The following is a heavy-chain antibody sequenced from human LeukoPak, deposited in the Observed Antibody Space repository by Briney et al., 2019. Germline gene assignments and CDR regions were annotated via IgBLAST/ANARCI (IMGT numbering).Heavy chain of an antibody. CDR1: GFTFSSYG. CDR3: ARDQGPLEWLSHFDY. V-gene: IGHV3-33*01. D-gene: IGHD3-3*01. J-gene: IGHJ4*02. Sequence: PGGSLRLPCAASGFTFSSYGMHWVRQAPGKGLEWVAVIWYDGSNKYYADSVKGRFTISRDNSKNTLYLQMNSLRAEDTAVYYCARDQGPLEWLSHFDYWGQGTLVTVSS. CDR2: IWYDGSNK.